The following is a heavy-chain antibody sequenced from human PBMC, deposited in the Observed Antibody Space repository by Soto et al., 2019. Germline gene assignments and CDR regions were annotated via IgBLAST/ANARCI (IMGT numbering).Heavy chain of an antibody. CDR1: GYTFTSYY. V-gene: IGHV1-46*03. CDR3: AREGVSSTLTRSAFDI. J-gene: IGHJ3*02. Sequence: QVQLVQSGAEVKKPGASVKVSCKASGYTFTSYYMHWVRQAPGQGLEWMGIINPSGGSTSYAQKFQGRVTMTRDTSTSTVYMELSSLRSEDTAVYYCAREGVSSTLTRSAFDIWGQGTMVTVSS. CDR2: INPSGGST. D-gene: IGHD6-13*01.